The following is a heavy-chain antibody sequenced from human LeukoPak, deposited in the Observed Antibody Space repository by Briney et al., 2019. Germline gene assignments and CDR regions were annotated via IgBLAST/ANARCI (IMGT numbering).Heavy chain of an antibody. D-gene: IGHD3-3*01. CDR2: IYHSGST. CDR1: GYSISSGYY. V-gene: IGHV4-38-2*01. J-gene: IGHJ5*02. CDR3: ARVIPFWSGYYEGTFDP. Sequence: SETLSLTCAVSGYSISSGYYWGWIRQPPGRGLEWIGSIYHSGSTYYNPSLKSRVTISVDTSKNQFSLKLSSVTAADTAVYYCARVIPFWSGYYEGTFDPWGQGTLVTVSS.